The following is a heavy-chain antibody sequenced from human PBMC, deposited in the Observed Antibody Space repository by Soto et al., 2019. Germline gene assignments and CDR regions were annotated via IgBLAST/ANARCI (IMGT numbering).Heavy chain of an antibody. CDR2: INHSGST. CDR1: GGSFSGYY. V-gene: IGHV4-34*01. CDR3: ARDVHRRDGHKNPSFHP. Sequence: PSETLSLTCAVYGGSFSGYYWSWIRQPPGKGLEWIGEINHSGSTNYNPSLKSRVTISVDTSKNQFSLKLSSVTAADTAVYYCARDVHRRDGHKNPSFHPWGQGTLVTVSS. J-gene: IGHJ5*02. D-gene: IGHD6-6*01.